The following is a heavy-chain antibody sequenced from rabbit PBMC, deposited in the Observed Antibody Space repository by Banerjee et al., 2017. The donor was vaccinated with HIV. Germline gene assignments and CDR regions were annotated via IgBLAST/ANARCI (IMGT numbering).Heavy chain of an antibody. D-gene: IGHD4-1*01. CDR2: IYSSNGDK. CDR3: ARDLAGVIGWNFGL. CDR1: GFSFSNRYV. J-gene: IGHJ4*01. Sequence: QSLEESGGGLVKPEGSLTLTCKASGFSFSNRYVMCWVRQAPGKGLEWIACIYSSNGDKWYASWVNGRFTISRSTSLNTVDLKMTSLTAADTATYFCARDLAGVIGWNFGLWGPGTLVTVS. V-gene: IGHV1S43*01.